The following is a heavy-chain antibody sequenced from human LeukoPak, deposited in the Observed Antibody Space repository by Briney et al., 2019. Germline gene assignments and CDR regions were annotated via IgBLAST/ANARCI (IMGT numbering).Heavy chain of an antibody. D-gene: IGHD3-3*01. Sequence: GGSLRLSCAASGFTFSSYSMNWVRQAPGKGLEWVSSISSSSSYIYYADSVKGRFTISRDNAKNSLYLQMNSLRAEDTAVYYCARVANYDFWSGYPPNDYWGQGTLVTVSS. CDR1: GFTFSSYS. CDR2: ISSSSSYI. V-gene: IGHV3-21*01. CDR3: ARVANYDFWSGYPPNDY. J-gene: IGHJ4*02.